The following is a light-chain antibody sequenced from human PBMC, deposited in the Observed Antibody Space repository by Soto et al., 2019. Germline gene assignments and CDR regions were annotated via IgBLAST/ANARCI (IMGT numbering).Light chain of an antibody. CDR3: QQYASSPLT. CDR2: TAS. CDR1: QSVGRNY. Sequence: EIVLTQSPGTLSLSPGERATLSCRASQSVGRNYLAWYQQKPGQAPGLLIYTASRRATGIPDRFSGSGSGTDFTLTISRLEPEDFAVYYCQQYASSPLTSGGGTKVEIK. J-gene: IGKJ4*01. V-gene: IGKV3-20*01.